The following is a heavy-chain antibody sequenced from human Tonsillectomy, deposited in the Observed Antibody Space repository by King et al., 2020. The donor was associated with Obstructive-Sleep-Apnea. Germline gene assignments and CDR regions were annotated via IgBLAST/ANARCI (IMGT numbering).Heavy chain of an antibody. CDR3: ARGSGATAVNWFDP. D-gene: IGHD6-13*01. J-gene: IGHJ5*02. V-gene: IGHV4-34*01. Sequence: QVQLQQWGAGLLKPSETLSLTCAVYGGSFSGYYWTWIRQPPGKGLEWIGEINHSGSTNYNPSLKSRVTISADTSNNQFSLKLRSGTAADTAFYYCARGSGATAVNWFDPWGQGTLVTVSS. CDR1: GGSFSGYY. CDR2: INHSGST.